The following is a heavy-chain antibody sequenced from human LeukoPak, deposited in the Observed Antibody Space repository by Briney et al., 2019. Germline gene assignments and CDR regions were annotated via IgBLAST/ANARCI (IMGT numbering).Heavy chain of an antibody. J-gene: IGHJ5*02. CDR1: GGSISSYY. CDR3: ARRSVGATGKSGFDP. CDR2: IYYSGST. V-gene: IGHV4-59*08. Sequence: SETLSLTCTVSGGSISSYYWSWIRQPPGKGLEWIGHIYYSGSTNYNPSLKSRVTISVDTSKNQFSLNLSSVTAADTAVYYCARRSVGATGKSGFDPWGQGTLVTVSS. D-gene: IGHD1-26*01.